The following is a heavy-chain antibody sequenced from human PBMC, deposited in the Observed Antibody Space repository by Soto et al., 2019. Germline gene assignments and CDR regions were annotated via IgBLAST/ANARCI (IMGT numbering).Heavy chain of an antibody. Sequence: QVQLVESGGGVVQPGRSLRLSCAASGFTFNNYGMHLVRQAPGTGLEWVAVISDEGSNKYYADSVKGRFSISRDNSTNTLSLQMNNLRPEDTAIYYCARGLVVVINRDWFAPWGQGPLVIVSS. J-gene: IGHJ5*02. CDR3: ARGLVVVINRDWFAP. CDR2: ISDEGSNK. V-gene: IGHV3-30-3*01. CDR1: GFTFNNYG. D-gene: IGHD2-2*01.